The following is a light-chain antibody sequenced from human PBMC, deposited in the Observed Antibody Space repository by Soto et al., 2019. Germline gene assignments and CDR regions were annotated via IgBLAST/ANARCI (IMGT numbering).Light chain of an antibody. CDR2: GAS. Sequence: EIVMTQSPATLSVSRGERATLSCRAHQAISSNLAWYQQKPGQAHRLLIYGASTRATGIPDTFSGSGSGTEFTLTISSLQSQDFAVYYCQHYNNWLGTFGGGTKVEIK. V-gene: IGKV3-15*01. CDR1: QAISSN. CDR3: QHYNNWLGT. J-gene: IGKJ4*01.